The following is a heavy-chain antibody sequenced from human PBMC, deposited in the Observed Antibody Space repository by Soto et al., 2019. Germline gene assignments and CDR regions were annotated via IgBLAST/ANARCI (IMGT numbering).Heavy chain of an antibody. V-gene: IGHV3-7*01. D-gene: IGHD6-25*01. Sequence: EVQLVESGGGLVPPGGSLRLYCAGAGFTFRSYWMSWVRQAPGKGLEWVANIKQDGSEKYYVESVTGRFTISRDNAKNSLYLQMHSLRVEATAVYYCAREKRANGYFDYWGQGTLVAVSP. CDR3: AREKRANGYFDY. CDR2: IKQDGSEK. CDR1: GFTFRSYW. J-gene: IGHJ4*02.